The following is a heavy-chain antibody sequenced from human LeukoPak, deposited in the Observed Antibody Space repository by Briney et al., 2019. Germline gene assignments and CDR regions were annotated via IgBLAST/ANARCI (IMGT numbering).Heavy chain of an antibody. Sequence: SETLSLTCAVYGGSFSDYYWSRIRQPPGKGLEWIGEINHSGSTNYKSSLKSRVTISMDTSKNQFSLKLTSVTAADTAVYYCAREGVAAPVLDYWGQGTLVTVSS. CDR1: GGSFSDYY. J-gene: IGHJ4*02. D-gene: IGHD2-15*01. V-gene: IGHV4-34*01. CDR3: AREGVAAPVLDY. CDR2: INHSGST.